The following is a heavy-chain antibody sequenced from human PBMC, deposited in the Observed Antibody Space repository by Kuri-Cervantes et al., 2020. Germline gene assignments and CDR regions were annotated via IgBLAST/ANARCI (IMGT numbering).Heavy chain of an antibody. J-gene: IGHJ4*02. D-gene: IGHD3-22*01. CDR1: GFTFTSSA. CDR3: ADQTPDSSGSEFDY. Sequence: SVKVSCKASGFTFTSSAMLWVRQARGQRLEGIGWIVVGSGNTNYAQKFQERVTISRDMSTSTAYMELSSLKSEDTAVYYCADQTPDSSGSEFDYWGQGTLVTVSS. V-gene: IGHV1-58*02. CDR2: IVVGSGNT.